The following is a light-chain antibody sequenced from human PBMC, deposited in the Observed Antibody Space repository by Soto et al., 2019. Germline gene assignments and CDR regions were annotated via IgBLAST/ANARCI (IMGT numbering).Light chain of an antibody. CDR3: QQYNNWPPIT. CDR2: GAS. J-gene: IGKJ5*01. Sequence: EIVLTHSPGTLSLSPWERATLSFRALQSVSSSYLAWYQQKPGQAPRLLIYGASTRATGIPARFSGSGSGTEFTLTISSLQSEDFAVYYCQQYNNWPPITFGQGTRLEIK. V-gene: IGKV3-15*01. CDR1: QSVSSSY.